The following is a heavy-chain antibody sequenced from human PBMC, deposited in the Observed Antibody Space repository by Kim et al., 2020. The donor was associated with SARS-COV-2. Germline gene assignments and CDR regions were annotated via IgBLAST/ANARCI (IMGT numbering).Heavy chain of an antibody. CDR1: GFTFSTYS. J-gene: IGHJ6*02. D-gene: IGHD3-9*01. V-gene: IGHV3-21*01. CDR3: ARFEGYGLDV. CDR2: ISTSSSYI. Sequence: GGSLRLSCAASGFTFSTYSMNWVRQAPGKGLEWVSSISTSSSYIYYADSVKDRFTISRDNAKSSLFLQMSSLRAEDTGVYYCARFEGYGLDVWGQGTTVT.